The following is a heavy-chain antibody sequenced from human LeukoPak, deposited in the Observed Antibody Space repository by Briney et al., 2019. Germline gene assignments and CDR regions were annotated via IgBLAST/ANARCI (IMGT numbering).Heavy chain of an antibody. V-gene: IGHV3-23*01. CDR3: ARGGAAMPWGSFDY. CDR1: GFTFSSYA. D-gene: IGHD2-2*01. CDR2: ISGSGGST. Sequence: GGSLRLSCAASGFTFSSYAMSWVRQAPGKGLEWVSAISGSGGSTYYADSVKGRFTISRDNSKNTLYLQMNSLRAEDTAVYYCARGGAAMPWGSFDYWGQGTLVTVSS. J-gene: IGHJ4*02.